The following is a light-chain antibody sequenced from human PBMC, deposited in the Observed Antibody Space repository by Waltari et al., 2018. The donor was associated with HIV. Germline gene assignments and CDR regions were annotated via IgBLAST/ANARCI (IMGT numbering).Light chain of an antibody. V-gene: IGLV2-14*03. Sequence: QSALTQPASVSGSPGQSITISCTGTRRAVGGYNYVSWYQHHPGKAPKLMIYDVSNRPSGVSNRFSGSKSGNTASLTISGLQAEDEADYYCNSYTTSSTLHVVFGGGTKLTVL. CDR3: NSYTTSSTLHVV. CDR1: RRAVGGYNY. J-gene: IGLJ2*01. CDR2: DVS.